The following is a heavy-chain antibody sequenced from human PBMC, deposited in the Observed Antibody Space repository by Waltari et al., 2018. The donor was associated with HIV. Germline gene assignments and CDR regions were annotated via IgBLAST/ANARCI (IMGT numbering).Heavy chain of an antibody. J-gene: IGHJ4*02. CDR1: GGSFTSYS. CDR2: VSHMSGTT. V-gene: IGHV1-69*08. CDR3: ASARETMGVDFDF. Sequence: QVQLVQSGAEVRTPGSSVKVSCKASGGSFTSYSINWVRQAPGQGLEWMGRVSHMSGTTNKAQKFQGRVTITADKSTTTSYMELTSLRTEDTAVYYCASARETMGVDFDFWGQGTLDTVSS. D-gene: IGHD3-10*01.